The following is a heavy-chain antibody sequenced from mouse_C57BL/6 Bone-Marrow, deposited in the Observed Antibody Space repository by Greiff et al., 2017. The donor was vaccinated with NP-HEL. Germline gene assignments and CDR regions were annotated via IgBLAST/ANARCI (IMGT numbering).Heavy chain of an antibody. V-gene: IGHV1-50*01. CDR3: AREDTTAMDY. CDR1: GYTFTSYW. J-gene: IGHJ4*01. Sequence: QVQLQQPGAELVKPGASVKLSCKASGYTFTSYWMQWVKQRPGQGLEWIGEIDPSDSYTNYNQKFKGKATLTVDTSSSTAYMQLSSLTSEDSAVYYCAREDTTAMDYWGQGTSVTVSS. D-gene: IGHD1-1*01. CDR2: IDPSDSYT.